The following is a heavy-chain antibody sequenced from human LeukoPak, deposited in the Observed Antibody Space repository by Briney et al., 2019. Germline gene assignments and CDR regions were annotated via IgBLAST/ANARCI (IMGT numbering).Heavy chain of an antibody. CDR2: IYSGGST. D-gene: IGHD3-22*01. Sequence: AGGSLRLSCAASGFTVSSNYMSWVRQAPGKGLEWVSVIYSGGSTYYADSVKGRFTISRDNSKNTLYLQMNSLRAEDTAVYYCARNTRAYYYDSSGSSFQHWGQGTLVTVSS. V-gene: IGHV3-66*01. J-gene: IGHJ1*01. CDR1: GFTVSSNY. CDR3: ARNTRAYYYDSSGSSFQH.